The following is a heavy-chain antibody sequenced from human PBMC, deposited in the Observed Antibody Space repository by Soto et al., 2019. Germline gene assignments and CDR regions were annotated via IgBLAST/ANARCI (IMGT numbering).Heavy chain of an antibody. V-gene: IGHV6-1*01. CDR2: TYYRSKWYN. CDR1: GDSVSSNSAA. D-gene: IGHD6-19*01. J-gene: IGHJ6*02. CDR3: ARDESSCWYGGGWFYYYYFGMDV. Sequence: SQTLSLTCAISGDSVSSNSAAWNWIRQSPSRGLEWLGRTYYRSKWYNDYAVSVKSRITINPDTSKTQFSLQLNSVTPHDTAVYYCARDESSCWYGGGWFYYYYFGMDVWGQGTTVTVSS.